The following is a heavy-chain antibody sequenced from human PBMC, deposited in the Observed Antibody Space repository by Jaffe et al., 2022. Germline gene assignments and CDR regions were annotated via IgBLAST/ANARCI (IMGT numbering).Heavy chain of an antibody. Sequence: EVQLVESGGGLVQPGGSLRLSCAASGFTFSSYSMNWVRQAPGKGLEWVSYISSSSSTIYYADSVKGRFTISRDNAKNSLYLQMNSLRAEDTAVYYCARDSVTAMVGSPFDAFDIWGQGTMVTVSS. CDR1: GFTFSSYS. J-gene: IGHJ3*02. CDR3: ARDSVTAMVGSPFDAFDI. V-gene: IGHV3-48*01. CDR2: ISSSSSTI. D-gene: IGHD5-18*01.